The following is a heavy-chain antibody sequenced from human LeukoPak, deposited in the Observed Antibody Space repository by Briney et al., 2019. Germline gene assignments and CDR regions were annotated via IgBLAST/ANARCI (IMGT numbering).Heavy chain of an antibody. CDR1: GGSFSGYY. CDR2: INHSGST. D-gene: IGHD3-10*01. Sequence: SETLSLTCAVYGGSFSGYYWSWIRQPPGKGLEWIGEINHSGSTNYNPSLKSRVTISVDTSKNQFSLKLSSVTAADTAVYYCARVPRGWYYYGSGSYPFDYWGQGTLVTVSS. CDR3: ARVPRGWYYYGSGSYPFDY. V-gene: IGHV4-34*01. J-gene: IGHJ4*02.